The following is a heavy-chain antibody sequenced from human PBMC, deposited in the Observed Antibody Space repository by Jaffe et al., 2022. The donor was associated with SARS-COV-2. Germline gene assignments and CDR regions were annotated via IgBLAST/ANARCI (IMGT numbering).Heavy chain of an antibody. CDR2: VSASGDNT. CDR3: AKEEWAVSDWFGRLEF. Sequence: EVQLLESGGGLVQPGGSLRLSCAASGFIFGKYAMTWVRQAPGKGLEWVSTVSASGDNTYYAGSVRGRFTIARDIAENTVNLQMTSLRVDDTAVYFCAKEEWAVSDWFGRLEFWGPGTLVTVSP. V-gene: IGHV3-23*01. D-gene: IGHD3-10*01. J-gene: IGHJ1*01. CDR1: GFIFGKYA.